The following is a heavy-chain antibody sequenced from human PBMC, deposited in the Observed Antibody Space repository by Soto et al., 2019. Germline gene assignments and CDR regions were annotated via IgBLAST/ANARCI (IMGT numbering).Heavy chain of an antibody. D-gene: IGHD3-10*01. CDR3: ARGDRGGSGSPASYYYSGLDV. J-gene: IGHJ6*02. CDR1: GFTFSSYA. Sequence: DVQLLESGGHLVQPGGSLRLSCAASGFTFSSYAMSWVRQAPEKGLEWVSSVSAGGDMTYYSDSVKGRFTISRDNSNNALFLQMNSLRIEDTALYYCARGDRGGSGSPASYYYSGLDVWGQGTTVTVS. V-gene: IGHV3-23*01. CDR2: VSAGGDMT.